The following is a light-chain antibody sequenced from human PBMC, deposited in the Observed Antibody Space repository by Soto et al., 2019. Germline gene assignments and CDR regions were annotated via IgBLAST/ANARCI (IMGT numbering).Light chain of an antibody. CDR2: DDT. J-gene: IGLJ1*01. V-gene: IGLV3-21*02. Sequence: SSELTQPPSVSVAPGQTATITCGGDNIGRKSVHWYQQKPGQAPVLVVYDDTDRPSGIPERFSGSNSGNPATLTISRVEAGDEADYYCHVWDSSSGHYVFGTGTKVTVL. CDR3: HVWDSSSGHYV. CDR1: NIGRKS.